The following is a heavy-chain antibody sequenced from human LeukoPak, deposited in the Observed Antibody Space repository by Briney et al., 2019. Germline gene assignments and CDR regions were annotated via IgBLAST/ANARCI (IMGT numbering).Heavy chain of an antibody. CDR3: ARVLSRDFWSGYFFDY. CDR1: GGSISDYY. Sequence: SETLSLTCTVSGGSISDYYWSWIRQPPGKGLEWIGYIYYSGSTNYNPSLKGRVTISVDTSKNQFSLKLSSVTAADTAVYYCARVLSRDFWSGYFFDYWGQGTLVTVSS. V-gene: IGHV4-59*01. CDR2: IYYSGST. J-gene: IGHJ4*02. D-gene: IGHD3-3*01.